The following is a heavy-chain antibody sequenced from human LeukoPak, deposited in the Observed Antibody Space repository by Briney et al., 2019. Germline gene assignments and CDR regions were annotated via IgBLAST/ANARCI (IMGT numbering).Heavy chain of an antibody. J-gene: IGHJ6*02. CDR1: GFTFSSYS. CDR2: ISSSSSTI. V-gene: IGHV3-48*02. Sequence: PGGSLRLSCAASGFTFSSYSMNWVRQAPGKGLEWVSYISSSSSTIYYADSVKGRFTISRDNAKNSLYLQMNSLRDEDTAVYYCARDHGVAGYYYYYGMDVWGQGTTVTVSS. CDR3: ARDHGVAGYYYYYGMDV. D-gene: IGHD6-19*01.